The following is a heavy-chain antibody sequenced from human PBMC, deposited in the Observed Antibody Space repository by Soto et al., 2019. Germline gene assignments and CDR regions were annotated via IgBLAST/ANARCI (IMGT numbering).Heavy chain of an antibody. Sequence: SETLSLTCTVSGGSISSYYWSWIRQPPGKGLEWIGYIYYSGSTNYNPSLKSRVTISVDTSKDQFSLKLSSVTAADTAVYYGGREPSDGTHDYWGQGTLVTVSS. CDR2: IYYSGST. V-gene: IGHV4-59*01. CDR3: GREPSDGTHDY. CDR1: GGSISSYY. J-gene: IGHJ4*02.